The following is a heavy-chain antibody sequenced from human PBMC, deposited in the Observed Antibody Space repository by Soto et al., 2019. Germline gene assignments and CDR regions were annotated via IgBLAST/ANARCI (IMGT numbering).Heavy chain of an antibody. D-gene: IGHD3-16*01. J-gene: IGHJ4*02. CDR2: INWKSDI. CDR1: GFTFDDNA. V-gene: IGHV3-9*01. CDR3: AISQDRGGRTTSIY. Sequence: SLRLSCAVSGFTFDDNAMHCCRQSPEKGLEWVSGINWKSDIGYADSVKGRFTTSRDNAENSLYLQMNSLRAEDTALYYCAISQDRGGRTTSIYWGQGTQVTVSS.